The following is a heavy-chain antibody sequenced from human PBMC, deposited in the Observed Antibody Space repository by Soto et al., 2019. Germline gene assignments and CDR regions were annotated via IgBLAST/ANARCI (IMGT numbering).Heavy chain of an antibody. CDR2: ISYSGST. D-gene: IGHD3-22*01. V-gene: IGHV4-39*01. Sequence: PAQTLSLTCTVSGGSISSSSYYWGWIPQPPGTGLEEIGSISYSGSTYYTPSLKSRVTISVATYKNLVSLKVSYVTAADTDVYYCARRQCYYDSSGYYWGAFDIWGQGTMVTVSS. J-gene: IGHJ3*02. CDR3: ARRQCYYDSSGYYWGAFDI. CDR1: GGSISSSSYY.